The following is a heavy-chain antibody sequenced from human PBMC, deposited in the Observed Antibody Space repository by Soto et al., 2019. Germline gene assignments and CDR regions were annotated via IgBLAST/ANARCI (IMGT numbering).Heavy chain of an antibody. D-gene: IGHD3-3*01. CDR2: ISSSGSTI. J-gene: IGHJ6*02. V-gene: IGHV3-48*03. Sequence: SLRLSCAASGFTFSSYEMNWVRQAPGKGLEWVSYISSSGSTIYYADSVKGRFTISRDNAKNSLYLQMNSLRAEDTAVYYCAGGLENYYYYGMDVWGQGTTVTVSS. CDR3: AGGLENYYYYGMDV. CDR1: GFTFSSYE.